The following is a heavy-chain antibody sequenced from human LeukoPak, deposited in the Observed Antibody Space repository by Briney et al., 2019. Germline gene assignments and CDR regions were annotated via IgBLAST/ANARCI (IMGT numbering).Heavy chain of an antibody. Sequence: ASVKVSCKASGYTFTRYYMHWVRQAPGQGLEWMGVINPSGTSTTYAQKFQGRVTMTRDTSTSTVYMELGSLRSEDTAVYYCATVPAAMWEIYFQHWGQGTLVTVSS. J-gene: IGHJ1*01. CDR2: INPSGTST. CDR3: ATVPAAMWEIYFQH. V-gene: IGHV1-46*01. CDR1: GYTFTRYY. D-gene: IGHD2-2*01.